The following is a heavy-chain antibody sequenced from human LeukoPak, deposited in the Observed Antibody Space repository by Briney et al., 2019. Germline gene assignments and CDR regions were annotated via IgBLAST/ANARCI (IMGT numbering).Heavy chain of an antibody. J-gene: IGHJ5*02. CDR3: TRDTGTTGEVKFDP. V-gene: IGHV4-4*07. D-gene: IGHD4-17*01. Sequence: SETLSLTCTVSGNSFGNYYWSWIRQPAGKGLEWIGRIYTSGSTTYNPSLKSRVTMSVDTSKNQFSLKLSSVTAADTAVYFCTRDTGTTGEVKFDPWGQGTLGTVSS. CDR2: IYTSGST. CDR1: GNSFGNYY.